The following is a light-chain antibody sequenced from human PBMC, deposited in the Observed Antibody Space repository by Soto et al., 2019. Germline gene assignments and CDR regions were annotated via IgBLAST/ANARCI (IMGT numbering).Light chain of an antibody. V-gene: IGKV1-12*01. Sequence: DIQMTKSPSSLSASVGDRVTITFRASQGMSSWLAWYKQKPGKAPNLLIYAAYSLQSGVPSRFSGRGSGTYYTLTISSMQPEDFATYYCQLANRIPHTFGQGPKLEIQ. CDR2: AAY. CDR3: QLANRIPHT. CDR1: QGMSSW. J-gene: IGKJ2*01.